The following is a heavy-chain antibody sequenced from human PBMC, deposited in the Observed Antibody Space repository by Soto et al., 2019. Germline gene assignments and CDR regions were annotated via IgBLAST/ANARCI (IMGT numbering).Heavy chain of an antibody. V-gene: IGHV1-2*04. CDR3: ARGRSTVDY. J-gene: IGHJ4*02. CDR1: GYTFTSYG. CDR2: ISPNSGNT. Sequence: ASVKVSCKASGYTFTSYGISWVRQAPGQGLEWMGWISPNSGNTNIAQKFQDWVTMTRDTSISTVYMELSRLRFDDTAVYYCARGRSTVDYWGQGTLVTVSS.